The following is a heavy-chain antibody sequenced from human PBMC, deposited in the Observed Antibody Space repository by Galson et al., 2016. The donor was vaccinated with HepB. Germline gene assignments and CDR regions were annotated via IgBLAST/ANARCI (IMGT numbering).Heavy chain of an antibody. CDR2: ISYDGSNK. Sequence: SLRLSCAASGFTFSSYGMHWVRQAPGKGLEWVAVISYDGSNKYYADSVKGRFTISRDNSKNTLYLQMNSLRAEDTAVYYCAKDLVLGLNYYGMDVWGQGTTVTVSS. CDR1: GFTFSSYG. CDR3: AKDLVLGLNYYGMDV. D-gene: IGHD3-16*01. J-gene: IGHJ6*02. V-gene: IGHV3-30*18.